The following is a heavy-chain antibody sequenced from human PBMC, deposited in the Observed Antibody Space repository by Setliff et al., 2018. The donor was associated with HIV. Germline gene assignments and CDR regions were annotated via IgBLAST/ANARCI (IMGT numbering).Heavy chain of an antibody. CDR2: IYASGST. J-gene: IGHJ4*02. CDR1: GGSISGDGSY. V-gene: IGHV4-61*10. Sequence: SETLSLTCTVSGGSISGDGSYWSWIRQPAGKGLEWIGHIYASGSTNYHPSLKSRVTISVDTSKNQLSLKLRSVTAADTAVYYCARGDFYGTRNYFDYWGQGTLVTVSS. CDR3: ARGDFYGTRNYFDY. D-gene: IGHD2-8*01.